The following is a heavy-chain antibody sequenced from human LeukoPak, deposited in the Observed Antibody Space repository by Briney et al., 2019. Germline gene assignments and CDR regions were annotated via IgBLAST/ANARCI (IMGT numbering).Heavy chain of an antibody. CDR1: GGSISSGDYY. V-gene: IGHV4-30-4*01. Sequence: PSKTLSLTCTVSGGSISSGDYYWSWIRQPPGKGLEWIGYIYYSGSTYYNPSLKSRVTISVDTSKNQFSLKLSSVTAADTAVYYCAREGVVVPAAMSGFDPWGQGTLVTVSS. D-gene: IGHD2-2*01. CDR3: AREGVVVPAAMSGFDP. CDR2: IYYSGST. J-gene: IGHJ5*02.